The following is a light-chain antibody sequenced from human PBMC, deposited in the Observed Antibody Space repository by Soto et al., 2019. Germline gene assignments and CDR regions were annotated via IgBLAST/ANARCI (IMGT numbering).Light chain of an antibody. J-gene: IGKJ1*01. CDR2: ATS. CDR3: HQFGYSPRT. Sequence: EIVLTQSPVTLSLSPGETATLSCRAGQTVNSDYLAWFQQRPGQAPRLLIFATSRRATDIPDRFSGSGSGTDFTLAIRRLEPEDFAVYYCHQFGYSPRTFGQGTKVDIK. CDR1: QTVNSDY. V-gene: IGKV3-20*01.